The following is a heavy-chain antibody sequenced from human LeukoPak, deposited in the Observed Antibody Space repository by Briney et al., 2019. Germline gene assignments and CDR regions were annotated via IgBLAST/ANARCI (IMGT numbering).Heavy chain of an antibody. D-gene: IGHD3-10*01. CDR1: GGSISSYY. CDR2: INHSGST. V-gene: IGHV4-34*01. CDR3: ARFPGTDWHFDL. Sequence: PSETLSLTCTVSGGSISSYYWSWIRQPPGKGLEWIGEINHSGSTNYNPSLKSRVTISVDTSKNQFSLKLSSVTAADTAVYYCARFPGTDWHFDLWGRGTLVTVSS. J-gene: IGHJ2*01.